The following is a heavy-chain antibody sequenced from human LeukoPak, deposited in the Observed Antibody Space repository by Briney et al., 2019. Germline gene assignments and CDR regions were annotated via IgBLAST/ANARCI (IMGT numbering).Heavy chain of an antibody. Sequence: SETLSLTCSVSDGSISSGYYYWAWIRQPPGKGPEWIGSIYYSGTTYPNSSLKSRVTISVDTSKNQFSLKLSSVTAADTAVYYCARGLVWFGELVLFDYWGQGTLVTVSS. V-gene: IGHV4-39*07. D-gene: IGHD3-10*01. J-gene: IGHJ4*02. CDR3: ARGLVWFGELVLFDY. CDR1: DGSISSGYYY. CDR2: IYYSGTT.